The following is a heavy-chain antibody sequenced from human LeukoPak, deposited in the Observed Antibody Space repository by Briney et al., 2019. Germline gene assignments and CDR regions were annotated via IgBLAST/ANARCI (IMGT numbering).Heavy chain of an antibody. J-gene: IGHJ6*02. CDR3: AKSLAAAGDYYYGMDV. CDR2: ISGSGGNT. V-gene: IGHV3-23*01. D-gene: IGHD6-13*01. Sequence: GGSLRLSCAASGFTFCSYAMSWVRQAPGKGVEWGSAISGSGGNTYYADSVKGRFTMSRDNSKNTLYLQMNSLRAEDTPVYYCAKSLAAAGDYYYGMDVWGQGTTVTVCS. CDR1: GFTFCSYA.